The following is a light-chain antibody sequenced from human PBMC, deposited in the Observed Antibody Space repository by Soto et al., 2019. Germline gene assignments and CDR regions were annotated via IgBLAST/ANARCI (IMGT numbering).Light chain of an antibody. CDR3: QQYSSTPHT. CDR1: QSVSSSY. Sequence: VLTQSPGTLSLSPGQRANLSFRASQSVSSSYLAWYQHKCGQAPRLLMFGTGSRATGIPDRFRGTGSGTDFTLIVNKLEPEDFAVYYCQQYSSTPHTFGQGTKVDIK. CDR2: GTG. V-gene: IGKV3-20*01. J-gene: IGKJ2*01.